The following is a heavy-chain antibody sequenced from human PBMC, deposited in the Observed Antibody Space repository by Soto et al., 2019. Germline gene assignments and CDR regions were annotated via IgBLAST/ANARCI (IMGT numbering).Heavy chain of an antibody. CDR2: IYWDDDT. Sequence: QITLKESGPTLVKPTQTLTLTCIFSGFSFSADGVGVGWIRQPPGKALEWLALIYWDDDTRYSPSLKSRLTNTKDNSKNQVVLTMTNMDPVDTATYYCAHAYGGTSWPNDAFDVWGQGTVVTVSS. V-gene: IGHV2-5*02. J-gene: IGHJ3*01. D-gene: IGHD2-2*01. CDR1: GFSFSADGVG. CDR3: AHAYGGTSWPNDAFDV.